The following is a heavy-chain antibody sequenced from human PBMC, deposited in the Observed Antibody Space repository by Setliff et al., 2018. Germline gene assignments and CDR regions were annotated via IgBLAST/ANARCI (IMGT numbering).Heavy chain of an antibody. CDR3: ARLATDILTGYSGAGDY. V-gene: IGHV5-51*01. J-gene: IGHJ4*02. Sequence: GESLKISCKGSGYSFTSYWIGWVRQMPGKGLGWMGIIYPGDSDTRYSPSFQGQVTISADKSISTAYLQWSSLKASDTAMYYCARLATDILTGYSGAGDYWGQGTRVTVSS. D-gene: IGHD3-9*01. CDR2: IYPGDSDT. CDR1: GYSFTSYW.